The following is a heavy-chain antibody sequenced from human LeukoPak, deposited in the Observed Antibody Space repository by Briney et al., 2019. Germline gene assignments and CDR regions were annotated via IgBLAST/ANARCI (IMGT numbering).Heavy chain of an antibody. CDR2: IYRSGST. CDR1: RYSISSGYY. CDR3: ARHADYYESTSYFWDY. D-gene: IGHD3-22*01. Sequence: SETLSPTCTVSRYSISSGYYWGWLRQPPGQGLEWIGSIYRSGSTYYNSSLKSRVTISVDTSKNQFSLKLSSVTAADTAVYYCARHADYYESTSYFWDYWGQGTLVTVSS. J-gene: IGHJ4*02. V-gene: IGHV4-38-2*02.